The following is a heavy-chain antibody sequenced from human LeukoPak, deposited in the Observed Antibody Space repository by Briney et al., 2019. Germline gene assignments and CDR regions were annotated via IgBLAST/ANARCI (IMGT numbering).Heavy chain of an antibody. D-gene: IGHD3-10*01. CDR1: GFTFSSYW. CDR2: IKQDGSEK. J-gene: IGHJ6*02. V-gene: IGHV3-7*03. Sequence: GGSLRLSCAASGFTFSSYWMSWVRQAPGKGLEWVANIKQDGSEKYYVDSVKGRFTISRDNAKNSLYLQMSNLRAEDTAVYFCARGSGLDVWGQGATVTVSS. CDR3: ARGSGLDV.